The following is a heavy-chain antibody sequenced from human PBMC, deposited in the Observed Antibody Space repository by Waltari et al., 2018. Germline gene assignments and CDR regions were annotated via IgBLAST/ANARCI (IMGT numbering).Heavy chain of an antibody. CDR2: ISGSGGST. CDR1: GFTFSSYA. Sequence: EVQLLESGGGLVQPGGSLRLSCAASGFTFSSYAMTWVRQAPGKGLEWVSAISGSGGSTYYADSVKGRFTISRDNAKNSLYLQMNSLRAEDTAVYYCARGGGEYYYDSSGYTHWGQGTLVIVSS. V-gene: IGHV3-23*01. CDR3: ARGGGEYYYDSSGYTH. D-gene: IGHD3-22*01. J-gene: IGHJ4*02.